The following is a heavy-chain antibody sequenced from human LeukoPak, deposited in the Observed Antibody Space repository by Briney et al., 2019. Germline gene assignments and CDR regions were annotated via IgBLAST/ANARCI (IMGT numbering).Heavy chain of an antibody. D-gene: IGHD1-26*01. V-gene: IGHV3-48*02. CDR3: ARDLISGAYTFDY. CDR1: GFTFSIFS. CDR2: ISSTSSTI. Sequence: GGSLRLSCATSGFTFSIFSMNWFRQAPGKGLEWVSYISSTSSTIYYADSVKGRFTISRDNAKHSLFLQMNSLRDEDTAFYYCARDLISGAYTFDYWGQGTLVTVSS. J-gene: IGHJ4*02.